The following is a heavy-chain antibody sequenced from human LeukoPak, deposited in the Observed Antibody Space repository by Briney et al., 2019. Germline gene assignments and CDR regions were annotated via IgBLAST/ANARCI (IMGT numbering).Heavy chain of an antibody. V-gene: IGHV4-59*01. CDR3: ARGFTIFAPHYFDY. CDR1: GGSISSYY. Sequence: SSETLSHTCTVSGGSISSYYWSWIRQPPGKGLEWIGYIYYSGSTNYNPSLKSRVTISVDTSKNQFSLKLSSVTAADTAVYYCARGFTIFAPHYFDYWGQGTLVTVSS. CDR2: IYYSGST. D-gene: IGHD3-3*01. J-gene: IGHJ4*02.